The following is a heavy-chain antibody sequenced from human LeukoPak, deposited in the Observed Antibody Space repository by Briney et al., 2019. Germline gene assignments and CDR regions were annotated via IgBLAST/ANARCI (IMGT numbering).Heavy chain of an antibody. CDR2: INPTGST. D-gene: IGHD4-17*01. CDR3: ARALSTVTTYFDS. Sequence: SETLSLICAVDGGSLSGYYWSWIRQPPGKGLEWIGEINPTGSTNYNPSLKSRVTISADTSKSQFSLELSSVTAADTAVFYCARALSTVTTYFDSWGQGTLVTVSS. CDR1: GGSLSGYY. J-gene: IGHJ4*02. V-gene: IGHV4-34*01.